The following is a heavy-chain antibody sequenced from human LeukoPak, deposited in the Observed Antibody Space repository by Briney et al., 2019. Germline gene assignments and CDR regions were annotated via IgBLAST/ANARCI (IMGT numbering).Heavy chain of an antibody. CDR1: GSSINNNF. J-gene: IGHJ6*02. CDR3: ASSTYYDFWSGYLGYYYGMDV. V-gene: IGHV4-59*01. D-gene: IGHD3-3*01. CDR2: IYSSGSA. Sequence: SETLSLTCTVSGSSINNNFWTWIRQPPGKGLEWIGYIYSSGSASYNPSIKSRVIISGDTSKNQISLKLSSVTAADTAVYYCASSTYYDFWSGYLGYYYGMDVWGQGTTVTVSS.